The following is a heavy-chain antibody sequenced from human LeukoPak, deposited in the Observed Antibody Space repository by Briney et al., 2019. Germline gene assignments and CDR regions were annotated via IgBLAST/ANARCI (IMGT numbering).Heavy chain of an antibody. J-gene: IGHJ4*02. V-gene: IGHV1-69*02. CDR2: IIPILGIA. CDR3: ASLENDYTADY. CDR1: GGTFSSYT. Sequence: SVKVSCKASGGTFSSYTISWVRQAPGQGLECMGRIIPILGIANYAQKFQGRVTITADKSTSTAYMELSSLRSEDTAVYYCASLENDYTADYWGQGTLVTVSS. D-gene: IGHD4-11*01.